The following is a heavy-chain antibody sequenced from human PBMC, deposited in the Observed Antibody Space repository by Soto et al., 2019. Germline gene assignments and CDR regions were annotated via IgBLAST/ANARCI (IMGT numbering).Heavy chain of an antibody. V-gene: IGHV3-23*01. CDR3: TRYYYESSGYYVY. D-gene: IGHD3-22*01. J-gene: IGHJ4*02. CDR2: IGGRGTT. CDR1: GFTFGNFA. Sequence: PGGSLRLSCAASGFTFGNFAMSWVRQAPGKGLEWVSGIGGRGTTFYADSVKGRFTISRDNSKNTLHLQMNSPRAEDMAGYYCTRYYYESSGYYVYWGQGTLVTVSS.